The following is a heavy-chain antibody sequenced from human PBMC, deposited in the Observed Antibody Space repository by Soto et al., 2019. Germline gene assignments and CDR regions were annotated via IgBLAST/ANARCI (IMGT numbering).Heavy chain of an antibody. CDR3: AKDLITGTTVDS. J-gene: IGHJ4*02. CDR2: ISYDGSNE. D-gene: IGHD1-7*01. CDR1: GFTFSSYG. Sequence: GGSLRLSCATSGFTFSSYGMNWVRQAPGKGLEWVAVISYDGSNEYYADSVKGRFTISRDNSKNTLYLQMNSLRPEDTAVYYCAKDLITGTTVDSWGQGTLVTVSS. V-gene: IGHV3-30*18.